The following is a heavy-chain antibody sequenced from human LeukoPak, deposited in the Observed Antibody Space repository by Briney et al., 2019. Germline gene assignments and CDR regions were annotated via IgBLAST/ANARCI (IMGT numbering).Heavy chain of an antibody. V-gene: IGHV4-4*07. J-gene: IGHJ5*02. CDR3: ARDLVVAGTNWFDP. CDR1: GGSISSYY. D-gene: IGHD6-13*01. Sequence: SETLSLTCTVSGGSISSYYWSWIRQPAGKGLEWIGRIYASGSTNFNPSLKSRVTMSVDTSKNQFSLKLSSVTAADTAVYYCARDLVVAGTNWFDPWGQGTLVTVSS. CDR2: IYASGST.